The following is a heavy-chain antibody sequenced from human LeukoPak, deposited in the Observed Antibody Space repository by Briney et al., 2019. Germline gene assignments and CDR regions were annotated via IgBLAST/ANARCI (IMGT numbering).Heavy chain of an antibody. CDR3: ARPRGPRGYSYGYFDY. J-gene: IGHJ4*02. Sequence: GGSLRLSCAASGFTFSSYAMSWVRQAPGKGLEWVSAISGSGGNTYYADSVKGRFTISRDNSKNTLYLQMNSLRAEDTAVYYCARPRGPRGYSYGYFDYWGQGTLVTVSS. V-gene: IGHV3-23*01. CDR1: GFTFSSYA. D-gene: IGHD5-18*01. CDR2: ISGSGGNT.